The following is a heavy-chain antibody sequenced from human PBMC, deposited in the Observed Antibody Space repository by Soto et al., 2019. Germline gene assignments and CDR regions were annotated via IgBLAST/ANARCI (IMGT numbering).Heavy chain of an antibody. Sequence: SVKVSCKASGGTFSSYAISWVRQAPGQGLEWMGGIIPIFGTANYAQKFQGRVTITADKSTSAAYMELSSLRSEDTAVYYCARGPYYYDSSGYFPPFDYWGQGTLVTVSS. CDR1: GGTFSSYA. CDR3: ARGPYYYDSSGYFPPFDY. D-gene: IGHD3-22*01. V-gene: IGHV1-69*06. CDR2: IIPIFGTA. J-gene: IGHJ4*02.